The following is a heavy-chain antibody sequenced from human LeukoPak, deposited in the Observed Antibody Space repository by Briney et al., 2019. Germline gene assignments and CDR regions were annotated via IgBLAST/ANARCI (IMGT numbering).Heavy chain of an antibody. CDR2: IYSGGST. CDR3: ARDVVGATYFD. Sequence: PGGSLRLSCAASGFTVSSNYMTWVRQAPGKGLKWVSIIYSGGSTSYADSVKGRFTISRDNSKNTLYLQMNSLRAEDTAVYYCARDVVGATYFDWGQGTLVTVSS. J-gene: IGHJ4*02. CDR1: GFTVSSNY. D-gene: IGHD1-26*01. V-gene: IGHV3-53*01.